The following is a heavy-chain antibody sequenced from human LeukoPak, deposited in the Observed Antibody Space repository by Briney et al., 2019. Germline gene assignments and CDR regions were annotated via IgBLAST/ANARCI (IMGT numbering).Heavy chain of an antibody. CDR3: ARGGDGYRDAFDI. J-gene: IGHJ3*02. Sequence: GGSLRLSCAASGFTFSSYSMNWVRQAPGKGLEWVSSISSSSSYIYYADSVKGRFTISRDNAKNSLYLQMHSLRAEDTAVYYCARGGDGYRDAFDIWGQGTMVTVSS. CDR2: ISSSSSYI. CDR1: GFTFSSYS. V-gene: IGHV3-21*01. D-gene: IGHD5-24*01.